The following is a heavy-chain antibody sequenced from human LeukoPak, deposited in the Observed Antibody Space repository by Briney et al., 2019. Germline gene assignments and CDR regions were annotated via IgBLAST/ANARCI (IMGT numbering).Heavy chain of an antibody. V-gene: IGHV3-23*01. Sequence: PGGSLRLSCVGSGFTFSSYAVTWVRQTPGKGLEWVSAITDTGIRTDYADSGKGRFTISRDNSKNTLYLQMNSLRAEDTAVYYCARDDAPAGGYLDFWGQGTLVTVSS. D-gene: IGHD3-10*01. CDR3: ARDDAPAGGYLDF. CDR1: GFTFSSYA. CDR2: ITDTGIRT. J-gene: IGHJ4*02.